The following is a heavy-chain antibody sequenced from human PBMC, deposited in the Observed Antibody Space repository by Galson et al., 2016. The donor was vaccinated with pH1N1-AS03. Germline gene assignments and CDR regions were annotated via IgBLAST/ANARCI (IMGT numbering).Heavy chain of an antibody. V-gene: IGHV3-7*01. J-gene: IGHJ6*03. CDR1: GFTFNYYW. CDR2: INQDGSGT. CDR3: ARGVRNSYADQGPYYYFYMDV. Sequence: SLRLSCAGSGFTFNYYWMTWVRQAPGKGLEWVANINQDGSGTSSVDSVKGRFTISRDNAKNSLYLQMNSLSTEDTAVDYCARGVRNSYADQGPYYYFYMDVWGKGTAVTVSS. D-gene: IGHD3/OR15-3a*01.